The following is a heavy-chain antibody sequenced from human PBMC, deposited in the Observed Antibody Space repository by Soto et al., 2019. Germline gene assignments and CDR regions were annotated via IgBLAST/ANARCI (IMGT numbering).Heavy chain of an antibody. CDR1: GGTFSSYA. Sequence: QVQLVQSGAEVKKPGSSVKVSCKASGGTFSSYAISWVRQAPGQGLEWMGGIIPIFGTANYAQKFQGRVPITADEATSTAYMELSRQRSEDTAVYYCAITRLLTTVTTKGWFDPWGQGTLVTVSS. CDR2: IIPIFGTA. J-gene: IGHJ5*02. CDR3: AITRLLTTVTTKGWFDP. D-gene: IGHD4-17*01. V-gene: IGHV1-69*12.